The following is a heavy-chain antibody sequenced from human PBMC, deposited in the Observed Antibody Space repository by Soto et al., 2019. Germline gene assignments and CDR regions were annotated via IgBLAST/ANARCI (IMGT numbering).Heavy chain of an antibody. CDR1: GYTFTSYG. V-gene: IGHV1-18*01. Sequence: ASVKVSCKASGYTFTSYGISWVRQAPGQGLEWMGWISAYNGNTNYAQKLQGRVTMTTDTSTSTAYMELRSLRSDDTAVYYCARSVGSYGQNWFDPWGQGTLVTVSS. J-gene: IGHJ5*02. CDR2: ISAYNGNT. D-gene: IGHD1-26*01. CDR3: ARSVGSYGQNWFDP.